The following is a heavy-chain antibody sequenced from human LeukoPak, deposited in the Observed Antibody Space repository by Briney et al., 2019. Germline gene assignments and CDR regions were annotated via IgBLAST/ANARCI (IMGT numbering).Heavy chain of an antibody. CDR3: ATQGYSSVAKHYFDY. CDR2: FDPEDGET. V-gene: IGHV1-24*01. J-gene: IGHJ4*02. CDR1: GYTLTELS. Sequence: ASVKVSCKVSGYTLTELSMHWVRQAPGKGLEGMGGFDPEDGETIYAQKFQGRVTMTEDTSTDTAYMELSSLRSEDTAVYYCATQGYSSVAKHYFDYWGQGTLVTVSS. D-gene: IGHD6-19*01.